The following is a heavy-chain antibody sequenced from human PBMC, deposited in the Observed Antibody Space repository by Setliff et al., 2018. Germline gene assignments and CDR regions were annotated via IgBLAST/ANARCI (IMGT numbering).Heavy chain of an antibody. CDR3: VLFGDRDTFDT. Sequence: SETLSLTCAVYGGSFSGYYWTWIRQPPGKGLEWIGSIYYSGSTYYNPSLKSRVTISVDTSKNQFSLKLSSVTAEDTALYHCVLFGDRDTFDTWGQGTMVTVSS. CDR2: IYYSGST. J-gene: IGHJ3*02. D-gene: IGHD3-16*01. CDR1: GGSFSGYY. V-gene: IGHV4-34*01.